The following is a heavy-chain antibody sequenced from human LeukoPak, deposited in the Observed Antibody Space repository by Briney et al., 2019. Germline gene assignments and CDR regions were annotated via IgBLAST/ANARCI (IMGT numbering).Heavy chain of an antibody. J-gene: IGHJ5*02. Sequence: ASVKVSCKASGYTFTSYGISWVRQAPGQGLEWMGWINTNTGNPTYAQGFTGRFVFSLDTSVSTAYLQISSLKAEDTAVYCCARDHHSLPIVVVPAAEFDPWGQGTLVTVSS. CDR2: INTNTGNP. V-gene: IGHV7-4-1*02. D-gene: IGHD2-2*01. CDR1: GYTFTSYG. CDR3: ARDHHSLPIVVVPAAEFDP.